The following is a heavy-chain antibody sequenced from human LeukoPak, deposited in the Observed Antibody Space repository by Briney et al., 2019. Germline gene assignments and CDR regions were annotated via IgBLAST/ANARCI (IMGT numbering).Heavy chain of an antibody. Sequence: TGGSLRLSCAASGFTFSSYSMNWVRQAPGKGLEWVSSISSSSSYIYYADSVKGRFTISRDNAKNSLYLQMNSLRAEDTAVYYCARQGASRDWYAFDIWGQGTMVTVSS. J-gene: IGHJ3*02. CDR3: ARQGASRDWYAFDI. D-gene: IGHD5-24*01. V-gene: IGHV3-21*01. CDR1: GFTFSSYS. CDR2: ISSSSSYI.